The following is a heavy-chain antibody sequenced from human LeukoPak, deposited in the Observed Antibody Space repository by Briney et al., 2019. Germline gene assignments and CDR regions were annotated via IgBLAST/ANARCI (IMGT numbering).Heavy chain of an antibody. V-gene: IGHV3-21*01. D-gene: IGHD2-2*01. CDR2: ISSSSYI. Sequence: GGSLRLSCAASGFTFSSYSMNWVCQAPGKGLEWVSSISSSSYIYYADSVKGRFTISRDNAKNSLYLRMNSLRAEDTAVYYCAGVVPAADYYYYYMDVWGKGTTVTVSS. CDR1: GFTFSSYS. J-gene: IGHJ6*03. CDR3: AGVVPAADYYYYYMDV.